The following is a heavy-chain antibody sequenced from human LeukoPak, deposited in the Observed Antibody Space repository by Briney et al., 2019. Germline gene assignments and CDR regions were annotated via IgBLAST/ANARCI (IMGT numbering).Heavy chain of an antibody. CDR1: GFSFISYA. Sequence: GGSLRLSCAASGFSFISYAMHWVRQAPGKGLEWVAFMRPDGRDKFYADSVRGRFSISRDNSRNTLYLQMDSLRPEDTAVYYCTREGDFDYWGQGTLVTVSS. V-gene: IGHV3-30*02. CDR3: TREGDFDY. J-gene: IGHJ4*02. CDR2: MRPDGRDK. D-gene: IGHD1-26*01.